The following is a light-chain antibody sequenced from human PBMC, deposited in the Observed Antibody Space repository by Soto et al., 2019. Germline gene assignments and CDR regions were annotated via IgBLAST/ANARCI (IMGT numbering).Light chain of an antibody. CDR3: QQYYNMLT. Sequence: DIEMTQSPDSLAVSLGERVTINCKSSQTVLYSSNNKNYLAWYQQKPGQPPKLLIYWASTRESGVPDRFSGSGSGTDFTLTISSLQTEDVAVYYCQQYYNMLTFGGGTKVEIK. V-gene: IGKV4-1*01. CDR1: QTVLYSSNNKNY. CDR2: WAS. J-gene: IGKJ4*01.